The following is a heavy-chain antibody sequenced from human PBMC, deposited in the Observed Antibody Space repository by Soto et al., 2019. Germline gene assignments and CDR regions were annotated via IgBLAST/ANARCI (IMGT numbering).Heavy chain of an antibody. J-gene: IGHJ5*02. Sequence: QLQLQESGSGLVKPSQTLSLTCAVSGGSISSGGYSWSWIRQPPGKGLEWIGYIYHSGSTYYNPSLKGRGTISVDRSKDQFSLKLSSVTAADSAVYYCAGVRGPYCGGECYPPTPNWFDPWGQGTLVTVSS. D-gene: IGHD2-21*01. V-gene: IGHV4-30-2*01. CDR1: GGSISSGGYS. CDR3: AGVRGPYCGGECYPPTPNWFDP. CDR2: IYHSGST.